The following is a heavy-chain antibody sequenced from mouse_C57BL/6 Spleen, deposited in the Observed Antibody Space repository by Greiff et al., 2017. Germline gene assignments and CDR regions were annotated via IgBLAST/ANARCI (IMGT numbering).Heavy chain of an antibody. J-gene: IGHJ2*01. CDR1: GYAFSSSW. V-gene: IGHV1-82*01. D-gene: IGHD4-1*01. CDR2: IYPGDGDT. Sequence: VKLMESGPELVKPGASVKISCKASGYAFSSSWMNWVKQRPGKGLEWIGRIYPGDGDTNYNGKFKGKATLTADKSSSTAYMQLSSLTSEDSAVYFCARGWEGYWGQGTTLTVSS. CDR3: ARGWEGY.